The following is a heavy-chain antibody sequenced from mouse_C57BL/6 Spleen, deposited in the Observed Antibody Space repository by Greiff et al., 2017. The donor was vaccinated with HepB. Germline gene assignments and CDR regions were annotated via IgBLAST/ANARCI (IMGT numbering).Heavy chain of an antibody. J-gene: IGHJ3*01. CDR1: GYTFTDYY. V-gene: IGHV1-19*01. CDR3: ARGGVYDYLAY. D-gene: IGHD2-4*01. CDR2: INPYNGGT. Sequence: VQLQQSGPVLVKPGASVKMSCKASGYTFTDYYMNWVKQSHGKSLEWIGVINPYNGGTSYNQKFKGKATLTVDKSSSTAYMELNSLTSEDSAVYYCARGGVYDYLAYWGQGTLVTVSA.